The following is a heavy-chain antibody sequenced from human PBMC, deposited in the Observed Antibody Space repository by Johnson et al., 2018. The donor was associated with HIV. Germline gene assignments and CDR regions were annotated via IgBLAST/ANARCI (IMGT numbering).Heavy chain of an antibody. D-gene: IGHD6-19*01. J-gene: IGHJ3*02. Sequence: VQVVESGGGVVQPGRSLRLSCAASGFTFSNYAVHWVRQAPGKGLDWVAVISYDGSDKYYADSVKGRFTISRDNSKNTLYLQMKNLRADDTAVYYCAKDLAVAAIWGQGTLVTV. V-gene: IGHV3-30*04. CDR2: ISYDGSDK. CDR3: AKDLAVAAI. CDR1: GFTFSNYA.